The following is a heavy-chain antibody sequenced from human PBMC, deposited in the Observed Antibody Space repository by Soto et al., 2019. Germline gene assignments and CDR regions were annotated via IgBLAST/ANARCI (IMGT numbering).Heavy chain of an antibody. D-gene: IGHD6-6*01. CDR1: GYSFTSYL. CDR2: IYPGDSDT. Sequence: PGESLKISCKGSGYSFTSYLIGWVRQISGKGLEWMGIIYPGDSDTRYSPSSQGQVTISADKSISTAYLQWSSLKASDTDMYYCARLVSSSSGWHYYYYGMDVWGQGTTVTVSS. J-gene: IGHJ6*02. CDR3: ARLVSSSSGWHYYYYGMDV. V-gene: IGHV5-51*01.